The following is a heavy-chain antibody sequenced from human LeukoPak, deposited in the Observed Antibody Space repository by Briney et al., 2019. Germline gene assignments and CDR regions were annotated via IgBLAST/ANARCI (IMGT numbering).Heavy chain of an antibody. CDR3: ARASSAGFVYYFYLDV. J-gene: IGHJ6*03. D-gene: IGHD6-13*01. V-gene: IGHV3-7*01. CDR2: IKQDGSGN. Sequence: GGSLRLSCAASGFTFSSYWVSWVRQAPGKGLEWVANIKQDGSGNFYVDSVKGRFTISRDNGKNSLYLQMNSLRAEDTAVYYCARASSAGFVYYFYLDVWGKGTTVTISS. CDR1: GFTFSSYW.